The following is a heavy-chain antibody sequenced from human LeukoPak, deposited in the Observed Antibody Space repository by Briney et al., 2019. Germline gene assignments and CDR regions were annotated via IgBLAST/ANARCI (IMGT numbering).Heavy chain of an antibody. CDR3: ARGPRIAAAGAYFDY. CDR2: INPSGGST. J-gene: IGHJ4*02. D-gene: IGHD6-13*01. CDR1: GYTFTSYY. V-gene: IGHV1-46*01. Sequence: GASVKVSCKASGYTFTSYYMHWVRQAPGEGLEWMGIINPSGGSTSYAQKFQGRVTMTRDMSTSTVYMELSSLRSEDTAVYYCARGPRIAAAGAYFDYWGQGTLVTVSS.